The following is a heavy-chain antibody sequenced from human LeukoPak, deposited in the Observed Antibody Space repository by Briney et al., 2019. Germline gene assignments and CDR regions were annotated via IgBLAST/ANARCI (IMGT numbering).Heavy chain of an antibody. V-gene: IGHV1-46*01. D-gene: IGHD6-19*01. CDR2: INPSGGST. CDR3: ARDPGYSSGWLQGNHGWYFDL. CDR1: GYTFTSYY. J-gene: IGHJ2*01. Sequence: GASVKVSCKASGYTFTSYYMHWVRQAPGQGLEWMGIINPSGGSTSYAQKFQGRVTMTRDTFTSTVYMELSSLRSEDTAVYYCARDPGYSSGWLQGNHGWYFDLWGRGTLVTVSS.